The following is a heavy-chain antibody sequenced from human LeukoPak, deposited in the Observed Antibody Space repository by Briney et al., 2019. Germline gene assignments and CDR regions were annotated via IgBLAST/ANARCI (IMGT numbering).Heavy chain of an antibody. Sequence: PSETLSLTCTVSGGSISSYYWSWIRQPPGKGLEWIGYIYYSGSTNYNPSLKSRVTISVDTSKNQFSLKLSSVTAADTAVYFCARPTFSGYYSGPFDIWGQGTIVTVSS. J-gene: IGHJ3*02. V-gene: IGHV4-59*08. CDR3: ARPTFSGYYSGPFDI. CDR2: IYYSGST. D-gene: IGHD3-22*01. CDR1: GGSISSYY.